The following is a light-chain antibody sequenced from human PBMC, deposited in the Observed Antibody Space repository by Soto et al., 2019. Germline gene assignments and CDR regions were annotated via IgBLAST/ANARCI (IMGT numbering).Light chain of an antibody. V-gene: IGKV1-9*01. J-gene: IGKJ5*01. Sequence: DIQLTQCPSLLSASVGDRVTITCRASQGLSSDLAWYQQKPGKAPKLLIYAASTLQSGVPSRFSGSGSGTEFTLTISSLQPEDFATYYCQQLNSYPITFGQGTRLEIK. CDR2: AAS. CDR1: QGLSSD. CDR3: QQLNSYPIT.